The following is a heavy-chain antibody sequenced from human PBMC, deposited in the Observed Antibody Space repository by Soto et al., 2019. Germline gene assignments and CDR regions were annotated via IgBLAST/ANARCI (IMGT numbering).Heavy chain of an antibody. D-gene: IGHD5-18*01. CDR2: IYYSGTT. J-gene: IGHJ4*02. Sequence: LSLTCTVSGGSISGYYWSWIRQPPGKGLERIGYIYYSGTTNYNPSLKSRVTISVDTSKNQFSLKLSSVTAADTAVYYCARRDTSTDFDYWGQGTLVTVSS. V-gene: IGHV4-59*08. CDR1: GGSISGYY. CDR3: ARRDTSTDFDY.